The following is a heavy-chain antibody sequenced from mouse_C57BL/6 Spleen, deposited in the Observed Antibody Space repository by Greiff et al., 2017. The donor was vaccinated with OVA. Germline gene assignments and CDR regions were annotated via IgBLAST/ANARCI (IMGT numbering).Heavy chain of an antibody. J-gene: IGHJ4*01. CDR1: GYSFTGYY. V-gene: IGHV1-42*01. Sequence: VQLQQSGPELVKPGASVKISCKASGYSFTGYYMNWVKQSPEKSLEWIGEINPSTGGTTYNQKFKAKATLTVDKSSSTAYMQLKSLTSEDSAVYYCARAYDYEGGAMDYWGQGTSVTVSS. D-gene: IGHD2-4*01. CDR3: ARAYDYEGGAMDY. CDR2: INPSTGGT.